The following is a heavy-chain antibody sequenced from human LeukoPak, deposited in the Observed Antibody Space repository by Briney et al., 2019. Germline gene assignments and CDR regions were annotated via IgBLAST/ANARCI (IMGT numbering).Heavy chain of an antibody. V-gene: IGHV3-48*02. CDR2: IRTATNTI. CDR1: GFTFTTYS. CDR3: ARDSSWAFDY. J-gene: IGHJ4*02. D-gene: IGHD3-16*01. Sequence: GGSLRLSCAASGFTFTTYSMNWIRQAPGKGLEWVSYIRTATNTILYADSVKGRFTMSRDNAKNSLSLQMNSLRDEETAVYYCARDSSWAFDYWGQGTLVTVSS.